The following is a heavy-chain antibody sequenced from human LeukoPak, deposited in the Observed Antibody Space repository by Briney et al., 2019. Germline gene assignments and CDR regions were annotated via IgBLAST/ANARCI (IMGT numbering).Heavy chain of an antibody. V-gene: IGHV3-21*01. D-gene: IGHD1-26*01. CDR2: ISSSSSYI. CDR3: ARVSGSPAYYFDY. CDR1: GFTFSSYS. J-gene: IGHJ4*02. Sequence: GGSLRLSCATSGFTFSSYSMNWVRQAPGKGLEWVSSISSSSSYIYYADSVKGRFTISRDNAKNSLYLQMNSLRAEDTAVYYCARVSGSPAYYFDYWGQGTLVTVSS.